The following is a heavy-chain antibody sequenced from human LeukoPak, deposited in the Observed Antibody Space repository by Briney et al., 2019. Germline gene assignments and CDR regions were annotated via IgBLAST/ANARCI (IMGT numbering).Heavy chain of an antibody. CDR1: GFTFSNYW. CDR3: ARSLDV. J-gene: IGHJ6*02. CDR2: IKQDGSEI. V-gene: IGHV3-7*01. Sequence: GGSLRLSCIASGFTFSNYWMHWVRQAPGKGLEWVANIKQDGSEIYYVGSVKGRFTISRDNAKNSLYLQMSSLRAEDTAVYYCARSLDVWGQGTTVTVSS.